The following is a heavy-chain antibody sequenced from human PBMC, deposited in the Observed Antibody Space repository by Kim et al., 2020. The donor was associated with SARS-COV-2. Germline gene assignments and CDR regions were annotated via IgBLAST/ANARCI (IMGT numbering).Heavy chain of an antibody. CDR3: ASGRLRFLEPDYYYYYGMDV. CDR1: GGSISSYY. J-gene: IGHJ6*02. CDR2: IYTSGST. V-gene: IGHV4-4*07. D-gene: IGHD3-3*01. Sequence: SETLSLTCTVSGGSISSYYWSWIRQPAGKGLEWIGRIYTSGSTNYNPSLKSRVTMSVDTSKNQFSLKLSSVTAADTAVYYCASGRLRFLEPDYYYYYGMDVWGQGTTVTVSS.